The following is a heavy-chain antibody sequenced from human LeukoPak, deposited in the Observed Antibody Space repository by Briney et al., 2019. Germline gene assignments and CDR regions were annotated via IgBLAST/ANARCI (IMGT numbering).Heavy chain of an antibody. Sequence: PGGSLRLSCAASGFTFSSYAMSWVRQAPGKGLEWVSAISGSGGSTYYADSVKGRFTISRDNSKNTLYLQMNSLGAEDTAVYYCAKRLGRRVNFDYWGQGTLVTVSS. D-gene: IGHD6-25*01. CDR1: GFTFSSYA. CDR3: AKRLGRRVNFDY. CDR2: ISGSGGST. V-gene: IGHV3-23*01. J-gene: IGHJ4*02.